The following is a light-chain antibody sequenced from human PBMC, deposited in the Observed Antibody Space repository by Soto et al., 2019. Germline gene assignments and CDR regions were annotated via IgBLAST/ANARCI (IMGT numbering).Light chain of an antibody. J-gene: IGKJ2*01. CDR3: LQDYDFPYT. CDR2: AAS. V-gene: IGKV1-6*01. Sequence: AIQMTQSPPSLSASVGDRVIITCRASQDIRVDVGWLQQRPGQASNLLIYAASTLHTGVPSTFTGSGSGTDFTLTINDLHPEDVATYFCLQDYDFPYTFGQGTKVDIK. CDR1: QDIRVD.